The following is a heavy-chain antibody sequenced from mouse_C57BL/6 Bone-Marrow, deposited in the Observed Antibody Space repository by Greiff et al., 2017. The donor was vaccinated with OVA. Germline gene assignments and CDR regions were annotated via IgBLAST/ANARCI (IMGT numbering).Heavy chain of an antibody. V-gene: IGHV5-15*04. CDR1: GFTFSDYG. Sequence: EVLLVESGGGLVQPGGSLKLSCAASGFTFSDYGMAWVRQAPRKGPEWVAFISNLAYSIYYADTVTGRFTISRENAKNTLYLEMSSLRSEDTAMYYCARRGCYDGYYPYWYFDVWGTGTTVTVSS. CDR2: ISNLAYSI. J-gene: IGHJ1*03. D-gene: IGHD2-3*01. CDR3: ARRGCYDGYYPYWYFDV.